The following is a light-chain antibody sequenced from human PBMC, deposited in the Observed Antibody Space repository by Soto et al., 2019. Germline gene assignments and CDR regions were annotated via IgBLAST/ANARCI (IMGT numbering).Light chain of an antibody. CDR1: SSDVGGYNF. CDR3: TSPTPGSLYV. CDR2: EVT. J-gene: IGLJ1*01. V-gene: IGLV2-14*03. Sequence: QSVLTQPASVFGSPGQSTTISCTGTSSDVGGYNFVSWYQQLPGKAPKLMIYEVTSRPSGVSNRFSGSKSGNTASLTISGLQAEDEADYFCTSPTPGSLYVFGTGTKVTVL.